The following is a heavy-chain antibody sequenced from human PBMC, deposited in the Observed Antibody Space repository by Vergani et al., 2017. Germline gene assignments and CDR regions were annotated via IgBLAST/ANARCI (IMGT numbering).Heavy chain of an antibody. CDR2: ISGSGGST. CDR3: SKDVIRGYSGYDY. V-gene: IGHV3-23*01. J-gene: IGHJ4*02. D-gene: IGHD5-12*01. Sequence: EVQLLESGGGLVQPGGSLRLSCAASGFTFSSYAMSWVRQAPGKGLEWVSAISGSGGSTYYADSVKGRFTISRDKSKNTLYLQMNSLRAEDTAVYYCSKDVIRGYSGYDYWGQGTLVTVSS. CDR1: GFTFSSYA.